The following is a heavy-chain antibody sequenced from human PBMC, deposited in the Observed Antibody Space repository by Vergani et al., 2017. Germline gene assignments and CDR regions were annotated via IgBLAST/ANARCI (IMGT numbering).Heavy chain of an antibody. J-gene: IGHJ5*02. CDR2: ISPILGIA. CDR3: ARYRYCSGGSCYSWFDP. D-gene: IGHD2-15*01. CDR1: GGTFSSYA. V-gene: IGHV1-69*04. Sequence: QVQLVQSGAEVKKPGSSVKVSCKASGGTFSSYAISWVRQAPGQGLEWMGRISPILGIANYAQKFQGRVTITADKSTSTAYMELSSLRSEDTAVYYCARYRYCSGGSCYSWFDPWGQGTLVTVSS.